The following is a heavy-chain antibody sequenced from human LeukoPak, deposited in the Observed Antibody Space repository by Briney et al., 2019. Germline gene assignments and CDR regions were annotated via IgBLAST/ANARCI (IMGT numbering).Heavy chain of an antibody. V-gene: IGHV1-2*02. CDR3: ARDAGHNWNYFDY. CDR1: GYTFTRYY. CDR2: INPNSGGT. D-gene: IGHD1-20*01. J-gene: IGHJ4*02. Sequence: RASVNVSCEASGYTFTRYYMHWVRQAPGQGLEWMGWINPNSGGTNYAEEFQGRVTMTRDTSISTAYMELSRLRSDDTAVYYCARDAGHNWNYFDYWGQGTLVTVSS.